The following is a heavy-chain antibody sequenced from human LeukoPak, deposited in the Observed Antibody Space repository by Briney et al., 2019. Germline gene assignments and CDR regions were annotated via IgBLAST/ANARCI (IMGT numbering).Heavy chain of an antibody. D-gene: IGHD2-15*01. CDR1: GDSISSTNSY. CDR3: ARRGGGSWYYFDY. Sequence: SETLSLTCSVSGDSISSTNSYWGWIRQPPGKGLEWIGNIYYSGSTNYNASLKSRVTISVDTSKNQFSLKLSSVTAADTALYYCARRGGGSWYYFDYWGQGTLVTVSS. CDR2: IYYSGST. J-gene: IGHJ4*02. V-gene: IGHV4-39*01.